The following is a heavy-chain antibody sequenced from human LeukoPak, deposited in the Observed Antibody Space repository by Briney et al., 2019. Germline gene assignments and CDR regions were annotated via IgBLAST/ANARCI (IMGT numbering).Heavy chain of an antibody. CDR3: ARGPQLYYYDSSGYYYVYYYYYMDV. V-gene: IGHV3-7*03. CDR1: GFTFSSYW. D-gene: IGHD3-22*01. Sequence: GGSLRLSCAASGFTFSSYWMSWVRQAPGKGLEWVAIIKQDGSEKYCVDSVKGRFTISRDNAKNSPYLQMNSLRAEDTAVYYCARGPQLYYYDSSGYYYVYYYYYMDVWGKGTTVTVSS. J-gene: IGHJ6*03. CDR2: IKQDGSEK.